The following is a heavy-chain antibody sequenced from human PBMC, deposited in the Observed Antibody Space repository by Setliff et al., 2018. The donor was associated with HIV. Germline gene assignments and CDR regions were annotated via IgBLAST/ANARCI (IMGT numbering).Heavy chain of an antibody. V-gene: IGHV4-4*09. Sequence: PSETLSLTCTVSGGPISSYYWSWIRQPPGKGREWIGYIYTRGSTNYNPSLKSQVTMSVDTSKNQFSLKVRYVTAADTAIYYCAREIWGQVAHVPYGMDVWGQGTTVTVSS. J-gene: IGHJ6*02. CDR2: IYTRGST. CDR3: AREIWGQVAHVPYGMDV. CDR1: GGPISSYY. D-gene: IGHD5-12*01.